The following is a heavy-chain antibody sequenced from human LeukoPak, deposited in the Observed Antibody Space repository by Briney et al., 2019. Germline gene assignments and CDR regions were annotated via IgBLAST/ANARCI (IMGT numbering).Heavy chain of an antibody. CDR3: AREDYYDFWSGYYTYSYFDY. CDR1: GYTFTGYY. CDR2: INPNSGGT. V-gene: IGHV1-2*06. J-gene: IGHJ4*02. D-gene: IGHD3-3*01. Sequence: ASVKVSCKASGYTFTGYYMHWVRQAPGQGLEWMGRINPNSGGTNYAQKFQGRGTMTRDTSISTAYMELSRLRSDDTAVYYCAREDYYDFWSGYYTYSYFDYWGQGTLVTVSS.